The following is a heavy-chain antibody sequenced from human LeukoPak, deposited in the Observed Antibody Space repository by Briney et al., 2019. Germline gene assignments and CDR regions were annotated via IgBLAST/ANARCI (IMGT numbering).Heavy chain of an antibody. V-gene: IGHV4-59*08. CDR3: ARKGSSGWIFDY. D-gene: IGHD6-19*01. J-gene: IGHJ4*02. Sequence: SETLSLTCTVSGGSISSYYWSWIRQPPGKGLEWIGYIYYSGSTNYNPSLKTRVTISVDTSKDQFSLKLSSVTAADTAVYYCARKGSSGWIFDYWGQGTLVTVSS. CDR1: GGSISSYY. CDR2: IYYSGST.